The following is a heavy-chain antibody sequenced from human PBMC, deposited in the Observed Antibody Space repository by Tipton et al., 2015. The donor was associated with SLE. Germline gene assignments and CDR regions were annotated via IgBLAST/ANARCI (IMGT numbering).Heavy chain of an antibody. D-gene: IGHD1-26*01. Sequence: TLSLTCTVSGYSISRGYYWGWIRQPPGKGLEWIGSIYRSGSTYYNPSLKSRAFMSLDTSNNQFSLNLDSLTAADTAVYYCARAWAVLPADLWASDNWFDPWGQGTLVTVSS. J-gene: IGHJ5*02. CDR3: ARAWAVLPADLWASDNWFDP. V-gene: IGHV4-38-2*02. CDR1: GYSISRGYY. CDR2: IYRSGST.